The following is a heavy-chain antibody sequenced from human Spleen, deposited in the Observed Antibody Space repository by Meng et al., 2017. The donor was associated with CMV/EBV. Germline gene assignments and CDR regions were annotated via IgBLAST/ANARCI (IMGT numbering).Heavy chain of an antibody. D-gene: IGHD6-13*01. V-gene: IGHV4-39*07. Sequence: SETLSHTCTVSGGSISSSTYNWGWIRQPPGRGLEWIANIYYSENTFYNPSLKSRVSISVDTSKNQFSLKLTSVTAADTAVYYCASPYSSGWYVFWGQGTLVTVS. J-gene: IGHJ4*02. CDR2: IYYSENT. CDR3: ASPYSSGWYVF. CDR1: GGSISSSTYN.